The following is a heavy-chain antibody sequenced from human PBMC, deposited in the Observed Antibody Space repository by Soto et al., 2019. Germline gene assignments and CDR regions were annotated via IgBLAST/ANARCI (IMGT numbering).Heavy chain of an antibody. D-gene: IGHD6-13*01. CDR3: ARDASAGLTDY. CDR2: ISAYNGNT. V-gene: IGHV1-18*01. Sequence: QVQLVQSGAEVKKPGASVKVSCKASGYTFTSYGISWVRQAPGQGLAWMGWISAYNGNTKYVQKFQGRVTMTTDTSTSTAYMELRSLISDDTAVYYCARDASAGLTDYWGQGTLVTVSS. J-gene: IGHJ4*02. CDR1: GYTFTSYG.